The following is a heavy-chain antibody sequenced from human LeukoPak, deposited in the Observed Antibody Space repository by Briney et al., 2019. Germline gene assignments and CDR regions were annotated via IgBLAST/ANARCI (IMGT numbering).Heavy chain of an antibody. J-gene: IGHJ4*02. V-gene: IGHV4-4*07. CDR3: ARRGCISTTCYTAAEFYFDY. CDR1: GGSVTTYY. Sequence: SETLSLTCTVSGGSVTTYYWSWIRQSAGKGLEWIGHISTSGTTTYNPSLKSRVTMSVDTSKNQFSLKLTSVTAADTAVYYCARRGCISTTCYTAAEFYFDYWGQGTLVTVSS. CDR2: ISTSGTT. D-gene: IGHD2-2*02.